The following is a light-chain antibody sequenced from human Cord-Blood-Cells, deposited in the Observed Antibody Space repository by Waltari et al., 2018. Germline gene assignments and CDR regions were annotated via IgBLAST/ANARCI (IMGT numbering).Light chain of an antibody. CDR1: SQDVGGYNY. CDR3: SSYTSSSTYV. Sequence: QSALTQPASVSGSPGQSITISCTGTSQDVGGYNYVSWYQQHPGKAPNLMIYDVSNRPSGVSNRFSGCKSGNTASLTISGLQAEDEADYYCSSYTSSSTYVFGTGTKVTVL. J-gene: IGLJ1*01. CDR2: DVS. V-gene: IGLV2-14*03.